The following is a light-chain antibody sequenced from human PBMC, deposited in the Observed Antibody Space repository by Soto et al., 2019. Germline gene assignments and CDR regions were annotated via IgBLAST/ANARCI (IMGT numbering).Light chain of an antibody. J-gene: IGKJ5*01. CDR3: QQYNNWPPIT. CDR1: QSVSTS. CDR2: GAS. Sequence: ETVLTQSPASLSLSPGERATLSCRASQSVSTSLAWYQQKPGQAPRLLIYGASTRATGIPARFSGSGSGTEFTLTISSLQSEDFAVYYCQQYNNWPPITFGQGTRLEIK. V-gene: IGKV3-15*01.